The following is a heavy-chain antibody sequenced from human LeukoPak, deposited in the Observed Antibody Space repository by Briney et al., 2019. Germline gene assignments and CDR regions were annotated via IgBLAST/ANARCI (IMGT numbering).Heavy chain of an antibody. Sequence: GGSLRLSCVVSGFTFSTYAMHWVRHAPGKGLEWVAVISYDGTNKYYADAVKGRFTISRDNSKNTLYLQMNSLRADDTAVYYCARRGTLYSSASHFDHWGQGTLVTVSS. CDR1: GFTFSTYA. D-gene: IGHD6-6*01. J-gene: IGHJ4*02. V-gene: IGHV3-30*04. CDR2: ISYDGTNK. CDR3: ARRGTLYSSASHFDH.